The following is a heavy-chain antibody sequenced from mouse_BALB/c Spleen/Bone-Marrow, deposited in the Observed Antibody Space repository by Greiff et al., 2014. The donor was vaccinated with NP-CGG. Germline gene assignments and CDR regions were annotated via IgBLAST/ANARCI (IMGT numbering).Heavy chain of an antibody. CDR2: IHPYNDGT. CDR3: ARRYGNYYFDY. J-gene: IGHJ2*01. CDR1: GYTFTSYV. Sequence: VQLQQSGPELVKPGASVKMSCKASGYTFTSYVMHWVKQKPGQGLEWIGYIHPYNDGTKYNEKFKGKATLTSDKSSSTSYMELSSLTSEDSAVYYCARRYGNYYFDYWGQGTTLTVSS. V-gene: IGHV1-14*01. D-gene: IGHD2-10*02.